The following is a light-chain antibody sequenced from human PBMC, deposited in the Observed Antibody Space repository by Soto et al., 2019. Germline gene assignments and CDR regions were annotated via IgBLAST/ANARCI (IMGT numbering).Light chain of an antibody. J-gene: IGKJ4*01. CDR3: QEYNYWHPIT. CDR2: GIS. V-gene: IGKV3-20*01. Sequence: EIVMTQSPGTLSLSPGERATLSCRASHTISSSYLAWYQQKPGQAPRLLMYGISRRATGIPDRFSGSGSGTDFTLTITRLEPEDFAVYYCQEYNYWHPITFGGGTKVDIK. CDR1: HTISSSY.